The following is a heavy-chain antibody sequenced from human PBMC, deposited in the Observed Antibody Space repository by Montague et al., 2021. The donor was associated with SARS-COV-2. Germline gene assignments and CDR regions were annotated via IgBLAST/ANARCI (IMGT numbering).Heavy chain of an antibody. D-gene: IGHD3-9*01. J-gene: IGHJ4*02. CDR2: VNQSGRT. Sequence: SDSQSLTRAVYGRSLTNHYWTWVRQPPGNGLEWVGEVNQSGRTTHYNPSLRSRVTISVDRSNNQVSLTLESVTAADTAVYYCARVPLHFDGFDYWGQGSLVTVSS. CDR3: ARVPLHFDGFDY. V-gene: IGHV4-34*01. CDR1: GRSLTNHY.